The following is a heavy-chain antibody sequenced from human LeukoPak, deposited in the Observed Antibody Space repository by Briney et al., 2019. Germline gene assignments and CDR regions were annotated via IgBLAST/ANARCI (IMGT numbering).Heavy chain of an antibody. V-gene: IGHV4-38-2*02. D-gene: IGHD3-3*01. CDR1: YYSIARGYY. CDR3: ARERGYDFWSGSRVLFQY. CDR2: IYRDGTT. Sequence: SETLSLTCNVSYYSIARGYYWGWIRQPPGKGLEWIGSIYRDGTTTYNPSLKSRVTISVDTSKNQFSLKLSSVTAADTAVYYCARERGYDFWSGSRVLFQYWGQGTLVTVSS. J-gene: IGHJ4*02.